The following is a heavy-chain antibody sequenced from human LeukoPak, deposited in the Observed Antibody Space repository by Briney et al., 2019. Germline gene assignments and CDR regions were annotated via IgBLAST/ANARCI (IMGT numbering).Heavy chain of an antibody. J-gene: IGHJ5*02. Sequence: PSETLSLTCSVSGVSFSNYYWNWIRQPPGKGLEWIGFVFYSGITNYNPSLKSRVTISVDASKNQFSLKLSSVTAADTAVYYCARLGAYCGGDCYWGEFDPWGQGTLVTVSS. D-gene: IGHD2-21*02. CDR3: ARLGAYCGGDCYWGEFDP. CDR1: GVSFSNYY. V-gene: IGHV4-59*08. CDR2: VFYSGIT.